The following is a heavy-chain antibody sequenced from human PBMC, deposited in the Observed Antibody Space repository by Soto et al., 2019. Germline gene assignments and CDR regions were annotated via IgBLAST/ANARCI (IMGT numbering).Heavy chain of an antibody. J-gene: IGHJ6*02. CDR2: ISYDGSNK. Sequence: QVQLVESGGGVVQPGRSLRLSCAASGFTFSSYAMHWVRQAPGKGLEWVAVISYDGSNKYYADSVKGRFTISRDNSKNTVYLQMNSLRAEDTAVYYCARRGGYSYENASYYYGMDVWGQGTTVTVSS. CDR3: ARRGGYSYENASYYYGMDV. V-gene: IGHV3-30-3*01. CDR1: GFTFSSYA. D-gene: IGHD5-18*01.